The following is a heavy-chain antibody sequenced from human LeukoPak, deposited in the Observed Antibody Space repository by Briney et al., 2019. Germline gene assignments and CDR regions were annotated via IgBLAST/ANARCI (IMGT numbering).Heavy chain of an antibody. CDR2: MSPNSGNT. V-gene: IGHV1-8*01. J-gene: IGHJ6*03. CDR1: GYTFTSYD. Sequence: ASVKVSCKASGYTFTSYDINWVRQATGQGLEWMGWMSPNSGNTGYAQKFQGRVTMTRNTSISTAYMELSSLRSEDTAVYYCARLSVVIVDYYYYYYMDVWGKGTTVTISS. CDR3: ARLSVVIVDYYYYYYMDV. D-gene: IGHD3-22*01.